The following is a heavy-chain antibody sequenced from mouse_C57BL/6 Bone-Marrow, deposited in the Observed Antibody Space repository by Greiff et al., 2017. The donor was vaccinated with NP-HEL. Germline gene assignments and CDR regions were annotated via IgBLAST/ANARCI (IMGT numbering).Heavy chain of an antibody. J-gene: IGHJ3*01. CDR2: INPGGGYT. D-gene: IGHD2-4*01. CDR1: GFTFSSYG. V-gene: IGHV5-6*01. CDR3: ASPYDYDVAWIAY. Sequence: EVQVVESGGDLVKPGGSVKLSCAASGFTFSSYGMSWVRQTPDKRLEWVGTINPGGGYTYYPDSVKGRFTISRDNATNTQYLQMSSLKSEDTAMYYCASPYDYDVAWIAYWGQGTLVTVSA.